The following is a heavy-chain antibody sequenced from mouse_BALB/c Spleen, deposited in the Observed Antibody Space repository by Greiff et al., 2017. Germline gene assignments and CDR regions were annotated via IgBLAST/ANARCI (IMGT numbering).Heavy chain of an antibody. Sequence: EVMLVESGAELVKPGASVKLSCTASGFNIKDTYMHWVKQRPEQGLEWIGRIDPANGNTKYDPKFQGKATITADTSSNTAYLQLSSLTSEDTAVYYCARGYRSAWFAYWGQGTLVTVSA. CDR2: IDPANGNT. CDR3: ARGYRSAWFAY. V-gene: IGHV14-3*02. D-gene: IGHD2-14*01. J-gene: IGHJ3*01. CDR1: GFNIKDTY.